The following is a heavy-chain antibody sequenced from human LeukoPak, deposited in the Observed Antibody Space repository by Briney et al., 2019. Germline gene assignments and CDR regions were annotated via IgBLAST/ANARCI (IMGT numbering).Heavy chain of an antibody. J-gene: IGHJ5*02. CDR3: ARGHVWFDP. CDR2: IKQDGSEK. Sequence: GGSLRLSCAPSGFTFINYGMTWVRQAPGKGLEWVANIKQDGSEKYYVDSVKGRFTISRDNAKNSLYLQMNSLRAEDMAVYYCARGHVWFDPWGQGALVTVAS. CDR1: GFTFINYG. V-gene: IGHV3-7*05.